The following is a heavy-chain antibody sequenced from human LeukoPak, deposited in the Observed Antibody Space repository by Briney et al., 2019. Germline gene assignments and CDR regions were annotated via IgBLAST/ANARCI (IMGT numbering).Heavy chain of an antibody. CDR3: ARDLRGITMVRGVIKGLGY. D-gene: IGHD3-10*01. Sequence: ASVKVSCKASGYSFSSYDINWVRQATGQGLEWMGWMNPNSGNTGYAQKFQGRVTMTRDTSISTAYMELSRLRSDDTAVYYCARDLRGITMVRGVIKGLGYWGQGTLVTVSS. J-gene: IGHJ4*02. CDR2: MNPNSGNT. V-gene: IGHV1-8*01. CDR1: GYSFSSYD.